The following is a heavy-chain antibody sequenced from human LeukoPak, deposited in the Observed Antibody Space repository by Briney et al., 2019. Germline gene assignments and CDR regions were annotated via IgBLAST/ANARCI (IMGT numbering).Heavy chain of an antibody. CDR3: ARHLAYSGSSTFDI. CDR2: INNSGST. CDR1: GGSFSAYY. V-gene: IGHV4-34*01. J-gene: IGHJ3*02. D-gene: IGHD6-6*01. Sequence: SETLSLTCVVYGGSFSAYYWSWIRQPPGKGLEWIGEINNSGSTNYNPSLKSRVTISVDTSKNQFSLKLTSVTAADTAVYYCARHLAYSGSSTFDIWGQGTMVTVSS.